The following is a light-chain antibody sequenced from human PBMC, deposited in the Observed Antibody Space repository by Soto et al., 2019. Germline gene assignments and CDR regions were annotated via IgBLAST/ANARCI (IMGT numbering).Light chain of an antibody. CDR2: SNN. CDR3: AAWDDSLHGVV. CDR1: SSNIGSNT. J-gene: IGLJ2*01. Sequence: SVLTQPPSASGTPGQRVTISCSGSSSNIGSNTVNWYQQLPGTAPKLLIYSNNQRPSGVPDRFSGSKSGTSASLASSGLQSEDEGDYYCAAWDDSLHGVVFGGGTKLTV. V-gene: IGLV1-44*01.